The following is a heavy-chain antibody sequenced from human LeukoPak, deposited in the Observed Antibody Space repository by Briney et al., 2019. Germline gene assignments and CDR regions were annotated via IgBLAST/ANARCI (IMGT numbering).Heavy chain of an antibody. J-gene: IGHJ5*02. Sequence: AETLSLTCTVSGESISGDFYYWGWIRQPPGKGLEWIGSIYYSGSTYYNPSLKSRATLSIDTSKNQFSLKLSSVTAADTAVYYCARPAGSSKWFPTWFDPWGQGTLVTVSS. CDR3: ARPAGSSKWFPTWFDP. V-gene: IGHV4-39*01. CDR2: IYYSGST. CDR1: GESISGDFYY. D-gene: IGHD3-22*01.